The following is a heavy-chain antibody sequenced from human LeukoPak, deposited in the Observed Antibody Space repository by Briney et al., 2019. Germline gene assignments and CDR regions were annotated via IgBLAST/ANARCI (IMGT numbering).Heavy chain of an antibody. Sequence: GASVKVSCKVSGYTLTELSMHWVRQAPGKGLEWMGGFDPEDGETIYAQKFQGRVTMTEDTSTDTAYMELSSLRSEDTAVYYCARDLGDCGGDCYPDYWGQGTLVTVSS. D-gene: IGHD2-21*01. CDR2: FDPEDGET. CDR3: ARDLGDCGGDCYPDY. CDR1: GYTLTELS. J-gene: IGHJ4*02. V-gene: IGHV1-24*01.